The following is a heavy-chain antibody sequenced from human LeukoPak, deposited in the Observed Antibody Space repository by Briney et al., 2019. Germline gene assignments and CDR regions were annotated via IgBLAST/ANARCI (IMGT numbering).Heavy chain of an antibody. Sequence: GASVKVSCKASGYTFTSYAMHWVRQAPGQRLEWMGWINAGNGNTKYSQKFQGRVTITRDTSASTAYKELSSLRSEDTAVYYCAGDLLDSSRWVDWGQGTLVTVSS. CDR2: INAGNGNT. V-gene: IGHV1-3*01. J-gene: IGHJ4*02. CDR1: GYTFTSYA. CDR3: AGDLLDSSRWVD. D-gene: IGHD6-13*01.